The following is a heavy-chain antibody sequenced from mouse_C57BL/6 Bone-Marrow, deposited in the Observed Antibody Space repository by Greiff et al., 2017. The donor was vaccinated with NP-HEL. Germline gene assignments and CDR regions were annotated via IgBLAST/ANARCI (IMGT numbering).Heavy chain of an antibody. CDR1: GYSFTGYY. J-gene: IGHJ2*01. Sequence: EVQLQQSGPELVKPGASVKISCKASGYSFTGYYMNWVKQSPEKSLEWIGEINPSTGGTTYNQKFKAKATLTVDKSSSTAYMQLKSLTSEDSAVYYCARDHYYGSSYAGDYWGQGTTLTVSS. V-gene: IGHV1-42*01. D-gene: IGHD1-1*01. CDR2: INPSTGGT. CDR3: ARDHYYGSSYAGDY.